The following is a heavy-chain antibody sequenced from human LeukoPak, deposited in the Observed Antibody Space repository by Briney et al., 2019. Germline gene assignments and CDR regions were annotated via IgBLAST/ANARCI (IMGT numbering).Heavy chain of an antibody. CDR3: AKDPTHFRVWDDYDNTRLNY. J-gene: IGHJ4*02. CDR2: INWNGGST. CDR1: GFTFDDYG. Sequence: PGGSLRLSCAASGFTFDDYGMSWVRQAPGKGLECGSGINWNGGSTGYADSVKGRLTISRDNSKNTVYLQMNSLRAEDTAVYYCAKDPTHFRVWDDYDNTRLNYWGQGTLVTVSS. V-gene: IGHV3-20*04. D-gene: IGHD3-22*01.